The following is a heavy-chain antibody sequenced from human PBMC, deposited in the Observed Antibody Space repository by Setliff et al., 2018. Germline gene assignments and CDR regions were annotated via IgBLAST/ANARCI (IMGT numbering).Heavy chain of an antibody. J-gene: IGHJ4*02. V-gene: IGHV4-61*09. CDR2: FHTGGAT. CDR1: GGSISSGGFY. Sequence: SETLSLTCSVSGGSISSGGFYWSWIRQSAGRGLEWIGYFHTGGATDYNLSLKSRVTISLDSSKNQFSLRLSSVTAADAAVYFCARESATIGEFPLYYFDKWGQGIPVTVSS. D-gene: IGHD3-10*01. CDR3: ARESATIGEFPLYYFDK.